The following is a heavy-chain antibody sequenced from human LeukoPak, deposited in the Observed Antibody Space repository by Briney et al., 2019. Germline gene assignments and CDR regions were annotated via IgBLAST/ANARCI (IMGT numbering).Heavy chain of an antibody. CDR3: ARVGLWFGELLGLDY. V-gene: IGHV1-2*02. CDR2: INPNSGGT. CDR1: GYTFTGYY. Sequence: ASVKVSCKASGYTFTGYYMHWVRQAPGQGLEWMGWINPNSGGTNYAQKFQGRVTMTRDTSISTAYMELSRLRSDDTAVYYCARVGLWFGELLGLDYWGQGTLVTVSS. J-gene: IGHJ4*02. D-gene: IGHD3-10*01.